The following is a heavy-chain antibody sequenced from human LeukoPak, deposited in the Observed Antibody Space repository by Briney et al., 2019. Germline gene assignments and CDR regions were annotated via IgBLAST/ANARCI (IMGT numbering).Heavy chain of an antibody. Sequence: GGSLRLSCAASGFTFSSYWMSWVRQAPGKGLEWVSGISWNSGSIGYADSVKGRFTISRDNSKNTPYLQMNSLRAEDTAVYYCARDQTGIAARRGNWFDPWGQGTLVTVSS. CDR2: ISWNSGSI. CDR3: ARDQTGIAARRGNWFDP. D-gene: IGHD6-6*01. V-gene: IGHV3-23*01. CDR1: GFTFSSYW. J-gene: IGHJ5*02.